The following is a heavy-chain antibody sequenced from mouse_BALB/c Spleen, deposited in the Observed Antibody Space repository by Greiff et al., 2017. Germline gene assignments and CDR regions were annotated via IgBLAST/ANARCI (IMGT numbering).Heavy chain of an antibody. CDR2: INPSNGRT. Sequence: QVQLQQSGPELVKPGASVKLSCKASGYTFTSYWMHWVKQRPGQGLEWIGEINPSNGRTNYNEKFKSKATLTGDKSSSTAYMQLSSLTSEDSAVYYCARTGKDAMDYWGQGTSVTVSS. V-gene: IGHV1S81*02. CDR3: ARTGKDAMDY. CDR1: GYTFTSYW. J-gene: IGHJ4*01.